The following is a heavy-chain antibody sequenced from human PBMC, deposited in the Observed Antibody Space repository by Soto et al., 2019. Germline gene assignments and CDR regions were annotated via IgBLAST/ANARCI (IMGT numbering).Heavy chain of an antibody. D-gene: IGHD2-15*01. V-gene: IGHV6-1*01. CDR1: GDSVSSNSAA. CDR2: TYYRSKWYN. CDR3: AREVEEWEYCSGGSCYRWFDP. J-gene: IGHJ5*02. Sequence: SRTLSLTCAMSGDSVSSNSAAWNWIRQSPSRGLEWLGRTYYRSKWYNDYAVSVKSRITINPDTSKNQFSLQLNSVTPEDTAVYYCAREVEEWEYCSGGSCYRWFDPWGQGTLVTVSS.